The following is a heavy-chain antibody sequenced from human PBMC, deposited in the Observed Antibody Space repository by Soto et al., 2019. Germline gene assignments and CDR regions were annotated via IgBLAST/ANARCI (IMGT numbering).Heavy chain of an antibody. J-gene: IGHJ3*02. CDR2: INHSGST. D-gene: IGHD3-9*01. V-gene: IGHV4-34*01. CDR3: ARGRRLTIPDILTGYYTFDI. Sequence: SETLSLTCAVYGGSFSGYYWSWIRQPPGKGLEWIGEINHSGSTNYNPSLKSRVTISVDTSKNQFSLKLSSVTAADTAVYYCARGRRLTIPDILTGYYTFDIWGQGTMVTVSS. CDR1: GGSFSGYY.